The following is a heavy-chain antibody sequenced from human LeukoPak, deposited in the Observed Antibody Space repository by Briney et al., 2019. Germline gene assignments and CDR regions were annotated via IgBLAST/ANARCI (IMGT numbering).Heavy chain of an antibody. Sequence: SETLSLTCTVSGGSISSSSYYWGWIRQPPRKGLEWIGSIYYSGSTYYNPSLKSRVTISVDTSKNQFSLKLSSVTAADTAVYYCARRGLSWGTYYFDYWGQGTLVTVSS. V-gene: IGHV4-39*01. CDR2: IYYSGST. CDR1: GGSISSSSYY. D-gene: IGHD7-27*01. CDR3: ARRGLSWGTYYFDY. J-gene: IGHJ4*02.